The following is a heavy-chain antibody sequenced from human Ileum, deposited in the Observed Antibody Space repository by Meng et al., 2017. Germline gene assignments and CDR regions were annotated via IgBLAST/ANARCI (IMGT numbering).Heavy chain of an antibody. CDR3: AREGAYNGGDY. J-gene: IGHJ4*02. V-gene: IGHV1-18*01. CDR2: MNTEKGNS. CDR1: GYTFTTYG. Sequence: QVQLVQSGAEGKKPGDSVTVSCKASGYTFTTYGISWVQQAPGQGLEWMGWMNTEKGNSNYAQKFQGRVTMTRDTSTSTAYMELRSLRSDDTAVYYCAREGAYNGGDYWGQGTLVTVSS. D-gene: IGHD1-1*01.